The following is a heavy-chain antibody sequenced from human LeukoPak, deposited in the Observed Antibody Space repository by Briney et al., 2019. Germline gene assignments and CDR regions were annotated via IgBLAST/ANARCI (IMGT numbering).Heavy chain of an antibody. CDR3: ARLLGGVIVGNWFDP. J-gene: IGHJ5*02. Sequence: SETLSLTCAVSGYSISSGYYWGWIRQPPGKGLEWIGSIYHSGSTYYNPSLKSRVTISVDTSKNQFSLKLSSVTAADTAVYYCARLLGGVIVGNWFDPRGQGTLVTVSS. CDR1: GYSISSGYY. D-gene: IGHD3-16*02. CDR2: IYHSGST. V-gene: IGHV4-38-2*01.